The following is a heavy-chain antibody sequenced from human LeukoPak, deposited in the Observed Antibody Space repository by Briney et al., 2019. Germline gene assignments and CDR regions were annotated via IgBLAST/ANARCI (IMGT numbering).Heavy chain of an antibody. J-gene: IGHJ3*02. Sequence: ASVKVSCKASGYTFTSYYMHWVRQAPGQGLEWMGIINPSGGSTSYAQKLQGRVTMTRDTSTSTVYMELSSLRSEDTAVYYCARDKVPWELGATDAFDIWGQGTMVTVSS. CDR1: GYTFTSYY. CDR2: INPSGGST. V-gene: IGHV1-46*01. CDR3: ARDKVPWELGATDAFDI. D-gene: IGHD1-26*01.